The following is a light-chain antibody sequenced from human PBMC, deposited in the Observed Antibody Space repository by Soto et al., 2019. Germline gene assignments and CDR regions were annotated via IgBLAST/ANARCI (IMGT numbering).Light chain of an antibody. J-gene: IGKJ1*01. CDR1: QSISRW. CDR3: QQYNSYWT. CDR2: KAS. Sequence: DIHMAESASPTSLSLGERVNITFRASQSISRWLAWYQQKPGKAPKLLIYKASSLESGVPSRFSGSGSGTEFTLTISSLQPDDFATYYCQQYNSYWTFGQGTKVDIK. V-gene: IGKV1-5*03.